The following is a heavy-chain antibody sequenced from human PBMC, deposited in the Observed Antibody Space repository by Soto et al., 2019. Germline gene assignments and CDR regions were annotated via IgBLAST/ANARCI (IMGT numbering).Heavy chain of an antibody. CDR3: ARDQGGDLDY. V-gene: IGHV4-31*03. Sequence: QVQLQESGPGLMKPSQTLSLTCTVSGASIGRGGYYWTWIRQHPGKALEWMGHIHFSGETNYNPSLRGRLTMSIDTSTSQFSLNLAAVTAADTAMYYCARDQGGDLDYWGQGTLVTVSS. D-gene: IGHD2-21*01. CDR2: IHFSGET. J-gene: IGHJ4*02. CDR1: GASIGRGGYY.